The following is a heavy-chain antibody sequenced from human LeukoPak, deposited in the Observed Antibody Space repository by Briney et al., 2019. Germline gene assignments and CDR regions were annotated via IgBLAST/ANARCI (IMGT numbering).Heavy chain of an antibody. CDR3: ARDPSNSGYDYLYYFDY. D-gene: IGHD5-12*01. Sequence: ASVKVSCKASGYTFTGYYMHWVRQAPGQGLEWMGWINPDNGRTNYAQKFQGRVTMTRDMSISTAYMELSRLRSDDTAVYYCARDPSNSGYDYLYYFDYWGQGTLVTVPS. J-gene: IGHJ4*02. CDR2: INPDNGRT. V-gene: IGHV1-2*02. CDR1: GYTFTGYY.